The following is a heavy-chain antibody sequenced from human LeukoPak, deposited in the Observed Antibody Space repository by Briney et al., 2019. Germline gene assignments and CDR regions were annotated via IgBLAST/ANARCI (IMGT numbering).Heavy chain of an antibody. V-gene: IGHV3-48*01. CDR2: ISSGSRTI. CDR1: GFTFSSYS. CDR3: ARESITGHRDFDY. Sequence: PGGSLRLSCAASGFTFSSYSMNWVRQAPGKGLEWVSYISSGSRTIYYADSVKGRFPVSRDNAKNTLFLQMNSLRAGDTAVYYCARESITGHRDFDYWGQGTLVTVSS. J-gene: IGHJ4*02. D-gene: IGHD1-20*01.